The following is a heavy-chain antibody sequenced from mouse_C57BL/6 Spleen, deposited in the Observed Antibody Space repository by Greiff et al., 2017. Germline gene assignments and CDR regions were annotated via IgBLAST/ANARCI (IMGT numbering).Heavy chain of an antibody. CDR3: ARSEDAMDY. Sequence: QVQLKQPGAELVRPGSSVKLSCKASGYTFTSYWMHWVKQRPIQGLEWIGNIDPSDSETHYNQKFKDKATLTVAKSSSTAYMQLSRLTSEDSAVYYCARSEDAMDYWGQGTSVTVSS. V-gene: IGHV1-52*01. CDR2: IDPSDSET. J-gene: IGHJ4*01. CDR1: GYTFTSYW.